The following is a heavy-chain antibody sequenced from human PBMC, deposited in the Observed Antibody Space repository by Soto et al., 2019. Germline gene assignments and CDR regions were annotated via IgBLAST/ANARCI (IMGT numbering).Heavy chain of an antibody. CDR1: GDSFTGFW. J-gene: IGHJ4*02. V-gene: IGHV5-51*01. CDR2: IYPRDSDI. D-gene: IGHD6-19*01. CDR3: ARQHPLDSRVWYD. Sequence: GESLKISCKVFGDSFTGFWIGWVRQMPGKGLEWVASIYPRDSDIRYNPSFQGQVTISADRFTTTAYLQWSSLKASDTAIYYCARQHPLDSRVWYDWGQGTLVTVSS.